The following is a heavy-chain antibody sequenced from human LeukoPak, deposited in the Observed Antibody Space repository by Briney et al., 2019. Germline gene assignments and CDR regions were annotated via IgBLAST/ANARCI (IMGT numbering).Heavy chain of an antibody. J-gene: IGHJ6*03. Sequence: SETLSLTCTVSGGSISSYYWNWIRQPPGKGLEWTGYIYYSGSTNYNPSLKSRVTISIDTSKNQFSLKLSSVTAADTAVYYCARAEPGYYDFWSGYHNYYYYMDVWGKGTTVTVSS. D-gene: IGHD3-3*01. CDR2: IYYSGST. CDR3: ARAEPGYYDFWSGYHNYYYYMDV. V-gene: IGHV4-59*12. CDR1: GGSISSYY.